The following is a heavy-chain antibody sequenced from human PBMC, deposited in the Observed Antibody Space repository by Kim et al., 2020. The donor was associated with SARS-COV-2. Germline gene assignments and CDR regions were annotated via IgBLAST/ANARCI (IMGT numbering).Heavy chain of an antibody. CDR1: GAYITNHY. Sequence: SETLSLTCSVSGAYITNHYWSWIRQPPGKGLEWIGNVYHSGSASYNPSLKSRVTMSVETSKRQFSLQLTSVTAADTAFYYCVREGYFDGGSFFFDFWGQGTLVTVSS. CDR3: VREGYFDGGSFFFDF. D-gene: IGHD2-15*01. CDR2: VYHSGSA. J-gene: IGHJ5*01. V-gene: IGHV4-59*11.